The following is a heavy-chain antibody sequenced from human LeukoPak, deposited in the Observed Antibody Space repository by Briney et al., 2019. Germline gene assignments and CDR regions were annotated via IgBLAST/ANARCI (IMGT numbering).Heavy chain of an antibody. V-gene: IGHV3-48*04. Sequence: GGSLRLSCAASGFTVSSNSMSWARQAPGKGLEWVSYISSSSSTIYYADSVKGRFTISRDNAKNSLYLQMNSLRAEDTAVYYCARSRTGAVAGTNFDYWGQGTLVIVSS. CDR1: GFTVSSNS. D-gene: IGHD6-19*01. CDR3: ARSRTGAVAGTNFDY. J-gene: IGHJ4*02. CDR2: ISSSSSTI.